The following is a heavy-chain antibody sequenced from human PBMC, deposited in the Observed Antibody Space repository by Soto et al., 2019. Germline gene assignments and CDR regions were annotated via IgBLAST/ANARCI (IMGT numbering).Heavy chain of an antibody. V-gene: IGHV3-23*01. CDR2: ISGSGGST. D-gene: IGHD3-22*01. CDR1: GFTFSSYA. Sequence: GGSLRLSCAASGFTFSSYAMSWVRQAPGKGLEWVSAISGSGGSTYYADSVKGRFTISRDNSKNTLYLQMNSLRAEDTAVYYCAKPSEYYYDSSGAWGFFQHWGQGTLVTVSS. J-gene: IGHJ1*01. CDR3: AKPSEYYYDSSGAWGFFQH.